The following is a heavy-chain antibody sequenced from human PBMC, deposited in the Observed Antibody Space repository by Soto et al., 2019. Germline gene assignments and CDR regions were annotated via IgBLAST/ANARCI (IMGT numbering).Heavy chain of an antibody. D-gene: IGHD1-26*01. CDR3: ARDCGSFFPPFDY. Sequence: QVQLVQSGAEVKKPGASVKVSCKASGYTFTSYAMHWVRQAPGQRLEWMGWINAGNGNTKYSQKFQGRVTITRDTSASTAYMELSSLRSEDTAVYYCARDCGSFFPPFDYWGQGTLVTVSS. J-gene: IGHJ4*02. CDR1: GYTFTSYA. V-gene: IGHV1-3*01. CDR2: INAGNGNT.